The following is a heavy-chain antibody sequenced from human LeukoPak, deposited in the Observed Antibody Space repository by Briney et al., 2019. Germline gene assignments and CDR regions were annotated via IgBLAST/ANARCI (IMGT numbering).Heavy chain of an antibody. Sequence: GGSLRLSCAASGFTFSSYSMNWVRQAPGKGLEWVSSISSSSSYIYYADSVKGRFTISRDNAKNSLSLQMNSLRAEDTAVYYCARFSVPPGLPACFDYWGQGTLVTVSS. V-gene: IGHV3-21*01. J-gene: IGHJ4*02. CDR3: ARFSVPPGLPACFDY. D-gene: IGHD2/OR15-2a*01. CDR1: GFTFSSYS. CDR2: ISSSSSYI.